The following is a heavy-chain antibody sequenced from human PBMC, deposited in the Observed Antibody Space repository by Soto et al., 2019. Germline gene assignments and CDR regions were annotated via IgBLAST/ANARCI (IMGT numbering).Heavy chain of an antibody. D-gene: IGHD1-1*01. Sequence: QITLKESGPTLVKPTQTLTLTCTFSGLSLSSSGVAVGWVRQPPGKALEWLALIFWDDDKRYSPALQSRLTVSKDTSKNHVGFTMTNVDPVDTGTYYCAHGTNRTTLLAYWGQGTPVSVSS. CDR1: GLSLSSSGVA. J-gene: IGHJ4*02. V-gene: IGHV2-5*02. CDR3: AHGTNRTTLLAY. CDR2: IFWDDDK.